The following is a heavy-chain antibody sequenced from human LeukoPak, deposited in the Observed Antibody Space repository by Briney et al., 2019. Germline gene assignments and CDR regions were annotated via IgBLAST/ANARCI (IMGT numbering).Heavy chain of an antibody. V-gene: IGHV3-30-3*01. CDR1: GFTFSINA. CDR2: ISYDGTKQ. CDR3: ARDHYFDISGYLDY. Sequence: PGGSLGLPCEGSGFTFSINAMHWVRQAPGKGLEGLAVISYDGTKQYFADSVKGRFTISRDNVKNSLYLEMNSLRVEDSAVYYCARDHYFDISGYLDYWGQGTPVTVSS. J-gene: IGHJ4*02. D-gene: IGHD3-22*01.